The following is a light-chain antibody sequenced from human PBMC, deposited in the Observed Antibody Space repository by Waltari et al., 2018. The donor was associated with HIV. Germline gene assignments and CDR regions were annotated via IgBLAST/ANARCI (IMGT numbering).Light chain of an antibody. CDR3: SSYTTSSTYV. CDR1: SSDVGSYDY. Sequence: QSALTQPASVSGSPGQSITIPCTGTSSDVGSYDYVSWYHQHPGKAPKLMIYDVNNRPSGVSHRFSGSKSATTASLTISELQAEDEADYYCSSYTTSSTYVFGTGTKVTVL. V-gene: IGLV2-14*03. J-gene: IGLJ1*01. CDR2: DVN.